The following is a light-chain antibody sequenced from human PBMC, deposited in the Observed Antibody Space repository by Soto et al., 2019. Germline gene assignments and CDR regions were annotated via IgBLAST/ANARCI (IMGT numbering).Light chain of an antibody. CDR1: QSISSY. CDR3: QQSYSTPWT. V-gene: IGKV1-39*01. J-gene: IGKJ1*01. Sequence: DIQMTQSPSSLSASVGDRVTITCRASQSISSYLNWYQQKPGKAPKLLIYAASSLQSGVPSMFIGSGSGTDFTLTISSLQPEDFATYYCQQSYSTPWTFGQGTKVEIK. CDR2: AAS.